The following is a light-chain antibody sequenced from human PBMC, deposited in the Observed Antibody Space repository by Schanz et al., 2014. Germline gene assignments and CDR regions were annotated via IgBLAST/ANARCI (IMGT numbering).Light chain of an antibody. CDR3: CSYAGNSILV. J-gene: IGLJ3*02. Sequence: QSVLTQPASVSGSPGQSITISCTGTSSDVGGYNYVSWYQQHPGKAPKLMIYDVSKRPSGVPDRFSGSKSGNTASLTVSGLQAEDEADYYCCSYAGNSILVFGGGTKLTVL. V-gene: IGLV2-23*02. CDR1: SSDVGGYNY. CDR2: DVS.